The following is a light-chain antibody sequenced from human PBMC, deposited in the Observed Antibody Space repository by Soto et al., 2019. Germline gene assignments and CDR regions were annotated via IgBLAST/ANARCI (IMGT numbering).Light chain of an antibody. J-gene: IGLJ1*01. CDR1: SSDVGSYNL. Sequence: QSALTQPRSVSGSPGQSVTISCTGTSSDVGSYNLVSWYQQHPGKAPKLMIYEGSKRPSGVSNRFSGSKSGNTASLTISGLQAEDEADYYCCSYAGSGTFVFGTGTKVTVL. CDR2: EGS. V-gene: IGLV2-23*01. CDR3: CSYAGSGTFV.